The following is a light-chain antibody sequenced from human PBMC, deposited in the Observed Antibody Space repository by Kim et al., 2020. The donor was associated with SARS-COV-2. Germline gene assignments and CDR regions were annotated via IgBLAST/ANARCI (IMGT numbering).Light chain of an antibody. CDR3: QKYNNWPPIT. J-gene: IGKJ5*01. Sequence: EIVMTQSPATLSVSPGERATLSCRATQSVSSKLAWYQQKPGQAPRLLIYDESTRATDIPARFSGSGSGTEFTLTISSLQSEDFAVYYCQKYNNWPPITFGQGTRLEIK. V-gene: IGKV3-15*01. CDR2: DES. CDR1: QSVSSK.